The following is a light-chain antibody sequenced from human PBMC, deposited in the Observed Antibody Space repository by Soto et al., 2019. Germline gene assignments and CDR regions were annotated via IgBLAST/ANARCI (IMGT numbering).Light chain of an antibody. CDR1: QSVSSY. Sequence: EIVLTQSPATLSLSPGERATLSCRASQSVSSYLAWYQQKPGQAPRLLISDASNRATGIPARFSGSGSGTDFTPTISSLEPEDFAVYYCQQRSNWPPSITFGPGTKVDIK. CDR2: DAS. CDR3: QQRSNWPPSIT. J-gene: IGKJ3*01. V-gene: IGKV3-11*01.